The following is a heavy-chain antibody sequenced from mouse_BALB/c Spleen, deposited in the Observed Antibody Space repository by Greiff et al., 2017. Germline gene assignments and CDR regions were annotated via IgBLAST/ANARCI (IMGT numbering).Heavy chain of an antibody. Sequence: EVKVEESGPGLVKPSQSLSLTCSVTGYSITSGYYWNWIRQFPGNKLEWMGYISYDGSNNYNPSLKNRISITRDTSKNQFFLKLNSVTTEDTATYYCARESYGYDGNYFDYWGQGTTLTVSS. CDR2: ISYDGSN. J-gene: IGHJ2*01. CDR3: ARESYGYDGNYFDY. D-gene: IGHD2-2*01. V-gene: IGHV3-6*02. CDR1: GYSITSGYY.